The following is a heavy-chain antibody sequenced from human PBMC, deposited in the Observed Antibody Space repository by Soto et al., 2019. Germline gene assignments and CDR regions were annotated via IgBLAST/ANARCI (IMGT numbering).Heavy chain of an antibody. CDR1: GGTFSTYA. V-gene: IGHV1-69*12. D-gene: IGHD5-12*01. J-gene: IGHJ4*02. Sequence: QVHLVQAGAEVKKPGSSVKVSCKASGGTFSTYAISWVRQAPGQGLEWMGGIIPFYGTANYAQKFQGRLPMTADESTSTVYMELSSLRSDDTAVYYGAREDKPVGYTPPGTSGCDSWGQGTLVTVSS. CDR3: AREDKPVGYTPPGTSGCDS. CDR2: IIPFYGTA.